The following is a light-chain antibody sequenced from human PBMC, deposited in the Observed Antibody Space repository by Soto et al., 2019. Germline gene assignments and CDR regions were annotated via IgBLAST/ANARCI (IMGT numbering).Light chain of an antibody. CDR2: GAS. CDR1: QSVSSSY. V-gene: IGKV3-20*01. J-gene: IGKJ4*01. CDR3: HQYDSSPLT. Sequence: EIVLTQSPGTLSLSPGERATLSCRASQSVSSSYLAWYQQKPGQAPRLLISGASSRATGTPDRFSGSGSGTDFTLTISRLEPEDFAVYYCHQYDSSPLTFGGGTKVEIK.